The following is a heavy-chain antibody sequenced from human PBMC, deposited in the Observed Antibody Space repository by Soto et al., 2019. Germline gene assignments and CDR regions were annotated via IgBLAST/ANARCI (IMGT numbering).Heavy chain of an antibody. J-gene: IGHJ6*02. V-gene: IGHV1-18*01. D-gene: IGHD6-19*01. CDR3: ARLHTSGYSSGWYGFGNYYGMDV. Sequence: ASVKVSCKASGYTFTSYGISWVRQAPGQGLEWMGWISAYNGNTNYAQKLQVRVTMTTDTSTSTAYMELRSLRSDDTAVYYCARLHTSGYSSGWYGFGNYYGMDVWGQGTTVTVSS. CDR2: ISAYNGNT. CDR1: GYTFTSYG.